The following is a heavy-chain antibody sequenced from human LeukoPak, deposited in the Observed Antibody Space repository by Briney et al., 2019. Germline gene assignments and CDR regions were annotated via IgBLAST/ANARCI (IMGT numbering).Heavy chain of an antibody. J-gene: IGHJ4*02. CDR3: AKGKGKLGAFQSDFDY. V-gene: IGHV3-30*02. CDR1: GFTFSSYG. D-gene: IGHD1-26*01. Sequence: GGSLRLSCAASGFTFSSYGMHWVRQAPGKGPEWVAFIRYDGSNKYYVESVKGRFSISRDNSKNTLYLEMNSLRAEDTAIYYCAKGKGKLGAFQSDFDYWGQGTLVTVSS. CDR2: IRYDGSNK.